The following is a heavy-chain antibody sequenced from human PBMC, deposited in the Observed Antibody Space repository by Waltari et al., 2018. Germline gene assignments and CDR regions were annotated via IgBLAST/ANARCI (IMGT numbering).Heavy chain of an antibody. J-gene: IGHJ4*02. Sequence: EVQLVESGGGLVQPGGSLRLSCAASGFTFSAYRLHWVRQPPGRGLVWVSLINADGRATLYADSVKGRFTMSRDNAKDTLYLQMNSLRGEDTAMYYCAKEISINGYESEYYFDYWGQGTLVTVSS. CDR3: AKEISINGYESEYYFDY. CDR1: GFTFSAYR. D-gene: IGHD5-12*01. CDR2: INADGRAT. V-gene: IGHV3-74*01.